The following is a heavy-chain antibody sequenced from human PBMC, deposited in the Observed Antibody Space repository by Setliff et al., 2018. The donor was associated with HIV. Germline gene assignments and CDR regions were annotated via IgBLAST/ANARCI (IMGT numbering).Heavy chain of an antibody. CDR3: VRDFYSDYSYYIYSDC. Sequence: PGESLKISCSVSGFTVRSNYMSWVRQAPGKGLEWVSVIYRTGNTYYADSVKGRFTISRDDSKNTLNLQMNSLRAEDTAVCYCVRDFYSDYSYYIYSDCWGQGTLVTVSS. D-gene: IGHD4-4*01. CDR1: GFTVRSNY. J-gene: IGHJ4*02. CDR2: IYRTGNT. V-gene: IGHV3-66*01.